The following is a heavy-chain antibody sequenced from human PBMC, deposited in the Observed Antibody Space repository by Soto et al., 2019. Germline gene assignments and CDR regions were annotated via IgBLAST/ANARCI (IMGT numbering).Heavy chain of an antibody. D-gene: IGHD2-15*01. CDR2: ISYDGSNK. V-gene: IGHV3-30-3*01. CDR1: GFTFSSYA. J-gene: IGHJ4*02. Sequence: QVQLVESGGGVVQPGRSLRLSCAASGFTFSSYAMHWVRQAPGKGLEWVAVISYDGSNKYYADSVKGRFTISRDNSKNTLYLQMNSLRAEDTAVYYCARARELVACDYWGQGTLVTVSS. CDR3: ARARELVACDY.